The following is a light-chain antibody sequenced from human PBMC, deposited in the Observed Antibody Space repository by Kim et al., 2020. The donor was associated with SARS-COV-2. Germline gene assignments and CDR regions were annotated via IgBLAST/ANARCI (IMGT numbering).Light chain of an antibody. J-gene: IGLJ2*01. CDR3: QSYDISNVI. Sequence: GNTVTISCTRTSGNIADNYVQWYQQRPGSAPTIVIYEDSERPSGVPNRFSGSIYTSSSSASLTISGLKTEDEADYYCQSYDISNVIFGGGTQLTVL. CDR2: EDS. CDR1: SGNIADNY. V-gene: IGLV6-57*03.